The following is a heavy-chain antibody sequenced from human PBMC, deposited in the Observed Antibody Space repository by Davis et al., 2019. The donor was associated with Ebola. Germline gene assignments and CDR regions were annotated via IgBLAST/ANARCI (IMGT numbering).Heavy chain of an antibody. CDR3: ARGSVYFRYYYYYYMDV. D-gene: IGHD2/OR15-2a*01. Sequence: AASVTVSCTASGYTFTSYAMHWVRQAPGQRLEWMGWINAGNGNTKYSQKFQGRVTITRDTSASTAYMELSSLRSEDTAVYYCARGSVYFRYYYYYYMDVWGKGTTVTVSS. CDR1: GYTFTSYA. CDR2: INAGNGNT. V-gene: IGHV1-3*01. J-gene: IGHJ6*03.